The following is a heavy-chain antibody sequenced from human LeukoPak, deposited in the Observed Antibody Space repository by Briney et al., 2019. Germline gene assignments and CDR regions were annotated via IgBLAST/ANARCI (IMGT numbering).Heavy chain of an antibody. CDR2: IKSKTDGGTT. J-gene: IGHJ4*02. CDR1: GFTFSNAW. Sequence: GGSLRLSCAASGFTFSNAWMSWVRQAPGKGLEWVGRIKSKTDGGTTDYAAPVKGGFTISRDDSKNTLYLQMNSLKTEDTAVYYCTTQTFLLRFLDFDYWGQGTLVTVSS. D-gene: IGHD3-3*01. V-gene: IGHV3-15*01. CDR3: TTQTFLLRFLDFDY.